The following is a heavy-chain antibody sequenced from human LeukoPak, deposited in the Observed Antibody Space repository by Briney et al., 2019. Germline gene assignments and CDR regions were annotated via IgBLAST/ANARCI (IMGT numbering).Heavy chain of an antibody. J-gene: IGHJ4*02. CDR3: ARESFNCSGGSCYSDWDY. D-gene: IGHD2-15*01. Sequence: SETLSLTCAVYGGSFSGYYWSWIRQPPGKGLEWIGEINHSGSTNYNPPLKSRVTISVDTSKNQFSLKLSSVTAADTAVYYCARESFNCSGGSCYSDWDYWGQGTLVTVSS. CDR2: INHSGST. V-gene: IGHV4-34*01. CDR1: GGSFSGYY.